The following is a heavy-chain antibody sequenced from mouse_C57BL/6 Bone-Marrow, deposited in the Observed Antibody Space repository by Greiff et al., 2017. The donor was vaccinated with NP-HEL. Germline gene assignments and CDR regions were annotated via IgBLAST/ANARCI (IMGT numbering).Heavy chain of an antibody. CDR2: ISLKSDDYTT. CDR3: TEEDSNADAY. CDR1: GFTFSNYW. V-gene: IGHV6-3*01. D-gene: IGHD2-5*01. Sequence: EVKLQESGGGLVQPGGSMKLSCVASGFTFSNYWMNWVRQSPEKGLEWVAPISLKSDDYTTHYAVSVKGRFTISRDDSKSRVYLQMNNLRAEDTGIYYSTEEDSNADAYWGQGTLVTVSA. J-gene: IGHJ3*01.